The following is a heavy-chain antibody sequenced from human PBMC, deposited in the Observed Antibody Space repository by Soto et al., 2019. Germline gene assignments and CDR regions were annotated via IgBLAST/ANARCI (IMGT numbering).Heavy chain of an antibody. D-gene: IGHD3-3*01. Sequence: GGSLRLSCAASGFTFSSYAMSWVRQAPGKGLEWVSAISGSGGSTYYADSVKSRFTISRDNSKNTLYLQMNSLRAEDTAVYYCAKTPTYDFWSGYQPFDYWGQGTLVTVSS. V-gene: IGHV3-23*01. CDR1: GFTFSSYA. CDR2: ISGSGGST. CDR3: AKTPTYDFWSGYQPFDY. J-gene: IGHJ4*02.